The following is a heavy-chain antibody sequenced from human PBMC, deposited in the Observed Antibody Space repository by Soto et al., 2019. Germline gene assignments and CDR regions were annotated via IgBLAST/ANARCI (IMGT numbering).Heavy chain of an antibody. CDR3: ARDQYDFWSGYYMDV. Sequence: GGSLRLSCAASGFTFSDHYMSWVRQAPGKGLEWVAYIASSGPNIYYADSVKGRFAISRDNANNSLFLQMNSLRAEDTAVFYCARDQYDFWSGYYMDVWGKGTTVTVSS. V-gene: IGHV3-11*01. D-gene: IGHD3-3*01. CDR2: IASSGPNI. J-gene: IGHJ6*03. CDR1: GFTFSDHY.